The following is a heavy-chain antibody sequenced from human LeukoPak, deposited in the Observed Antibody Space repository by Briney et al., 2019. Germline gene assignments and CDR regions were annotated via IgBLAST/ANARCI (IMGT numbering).Heavy chain of an antibody. D-gene: IGHD4-17*01. J-gene: IGHJ4*02. CDR3: ARDRGEAFDY. V-gene: IGHV1-18*04. CDR1: GYTFTGYY. Sequence: ASVKVSCKGSGYTFTGYYLNWVRQAPGQGPEWMGWISAYNGNTNYAQKLQGRVTMTTDTSSSTAYMELRSLRSDDTAVYYCARDRGEAFDYWGQGTLVTVSS. CDR2: ISAYNGNT.